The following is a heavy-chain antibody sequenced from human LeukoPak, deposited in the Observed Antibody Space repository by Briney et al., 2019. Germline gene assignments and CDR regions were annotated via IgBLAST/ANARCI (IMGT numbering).Heavy chain of an antibody. CDR1: GGTFSSYA. CDR2: IIPILGIA. V-gene: IGHV1-69*04. Sequence: SVKVSCKASGGTFSSYAISWVRQAPGQGLEWMGRIIPILGIANYAQKFQGRVTITADKSTSTAYMELSSLRSEDTAVYYRARSAAVAGREYFQHWGQGTLVTVSS. D-gene: IGHD6-19*01. CDR3: ARSAAVAGREYFQH. J-gene: IGHJ1*01.